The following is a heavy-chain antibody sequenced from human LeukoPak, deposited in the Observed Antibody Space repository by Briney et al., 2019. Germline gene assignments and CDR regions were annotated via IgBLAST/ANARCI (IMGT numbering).Heavy chain of an antibody. Sequence: GGSLRLSCAASGFTFDDYGMNWVRQAPGKGLEWVSSISSSSYIYYADSVKGRFTISRDNAKNSLYLQMNSLRAEDTAVYYCARVPGDSSGYHVDYWGQGTLVTVSS. D-gene: IGHD3-22*01. CDR1: GFTFDDYG. V-gene: IGHV3-69-1*01. CDR3: ARVPGDSSGYHVDY. J-gene: IGHJ4*02. CDR2: ISSSSYI.